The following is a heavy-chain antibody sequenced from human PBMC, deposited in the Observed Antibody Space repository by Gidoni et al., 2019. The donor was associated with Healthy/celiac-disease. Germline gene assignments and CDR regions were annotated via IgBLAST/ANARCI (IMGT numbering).Heavy chain of an antibody. D-gene: IGHD6-13*01. CDR3: ATGIAAGAGGMDV. V-gene: IGHV1-24*01. CDR1: GYPPTELS. J-gene: IGHJ6*02. CDR2: FDPEDGET. Sequence: QVQLVQSGAEVKKPGASLKVSCKVSGYPPTELSIHWVRQAPGKGLEWTGGFDPEDGETIYAQKFQGRVTMTEDTSTDTAYMELSSLRSEDTAVYYCATGIAAGAGGMDVWGQGTTVTVSS.